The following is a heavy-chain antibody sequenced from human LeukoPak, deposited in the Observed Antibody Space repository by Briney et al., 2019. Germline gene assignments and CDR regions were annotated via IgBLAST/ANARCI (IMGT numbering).Heavy chain of an antibody. D-gene: IGHD3-10*01. J-gene: IGHJ4*02. Sequence: KASETLSLTCAVSGYSISRGHYWGWIRQPPGMGLEWIGCIYQSGGTYYNPALKSRVTISVDASKNQFSLNLSSVTAADTAVYYCARRGYYGSGSYYNQYYFDYWGQGTLVTVSS. V-gene: IGHV4-38-2*01. CDR1: GYSISRGHY. CDR3: ARRGYYGSGSYYNQYYFDY. CDR2: IYQSGGT.